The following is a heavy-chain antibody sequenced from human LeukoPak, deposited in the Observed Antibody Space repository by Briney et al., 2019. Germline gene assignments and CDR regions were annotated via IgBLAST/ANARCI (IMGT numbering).Heavy chain of an antibody. CDR3: ARADFSGSYLRFDY. Sequence: GSSVKVSCKASGGTFSSYAISWVRQAPGQGLEWMGGIIPIFGTANYAQKFQGRVTITADKSTSTAYMELNSGRSEDTAVYYCARADFSGSYLRFDYWGQGPLVTVSP. D-gene: IGHD3-10*01. V-gene: IGHV1-69*06. J-gene: IGHJ4*02. CDR2: IIPIFGTA. CDR1: GGTFSSYA.